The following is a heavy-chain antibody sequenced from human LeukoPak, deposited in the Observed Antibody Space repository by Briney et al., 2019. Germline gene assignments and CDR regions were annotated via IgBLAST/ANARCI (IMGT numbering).Heavy chain of an antibody. CDR3: ARELITIFGVVHPRYMDV. J-gene: IGHJ6*03. CDR2: INPSGGST. CDR1: GYTFTSYY. V-gene: IGHV1-46*01. D-gene: IGHD3-3*01. Sequence: GASVKVSCKASGYTFTSYYMHWVRQAPGQGLEWMGIINPSGGSTSYAQKFQGRVTMTRDTSTSTVYMELSSLRSEDTAVYYCARELITIFGVVHPRYMDVWGKGTTLTVSS.